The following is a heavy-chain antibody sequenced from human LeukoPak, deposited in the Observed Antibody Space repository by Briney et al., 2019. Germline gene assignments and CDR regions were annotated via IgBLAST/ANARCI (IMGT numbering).Heavy chain of an antibody. CDR1: GFTFTIFG. D-gene: IGHD6-19*01. CDR3: ARDQLDSRGWLYYFDY. CDR2: IRSTGDKI. J-gene: IGHJ4*02. V-gene: IGHV3-30*02. Sequence: PGGSLRLSCAASGFTFTIFGLNWVRQAPGKGLEWVTFIRSTGDKIYYADSVKGRFTISRDSSKNTLYLQMNSLRADDTAVYYCARDQLDSRGWLYYFDYWGQGTLVTVSS.